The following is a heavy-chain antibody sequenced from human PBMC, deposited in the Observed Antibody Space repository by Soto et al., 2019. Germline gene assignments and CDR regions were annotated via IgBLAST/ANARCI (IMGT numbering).Heavy chain of an antibody. J-gene: IGHJ4*02. CDR1: GGTFANFA. V-gene: IGHV1-69*06. CDR2: IIPIFGTG. Sequence: QVQLVQSGAEVKKPGSSVKVSCKAFGGTFANFAINWVRQAPGQGLEWMGGIIPIFGTGHYAQKFQGRVTITADKSTSTAYLELSNLTSEDTAVYYCARAAKRYFDYWGQGTLVTVSS. CDR3: ARAAKRYFDY.